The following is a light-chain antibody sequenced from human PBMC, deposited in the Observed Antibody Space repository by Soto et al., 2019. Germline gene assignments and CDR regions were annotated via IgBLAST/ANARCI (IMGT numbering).Light chain of an antibody. CDR2: SAS. V-gene: IGKV1-39*01. Sequence: DIQMTQSPSSLSASVGDRVTITCRASQSISSYLNWFQQKPGKAPKLLIYSASSLQNGVASRFSGSGSGTDFTLTISSLQPEDFATYYCQQSYSTLSITFGQGTRLEIK. J-gene: IGKJ5*01. CDR1: QSISSY. CDR3: QQSYSTLSIT.